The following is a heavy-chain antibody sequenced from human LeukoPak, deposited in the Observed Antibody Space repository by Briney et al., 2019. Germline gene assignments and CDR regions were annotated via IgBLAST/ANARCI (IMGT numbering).Heavy chain of an antibody. Sequence: SETLSLTCAVYGGSFSGYYWSWIRPPPGKGLEWIGEINHSGSTNYNPSLKSRVTISVDTSKNQFSLKLSSVTAADTAVYYCARGIVVAMGNWFDPWGQGTLVTVSS. V-gene: IGHV4-34*01. D-gene: IGHD3-22*01. CDR1: GGSFSGYY. CDR3: ARGIVVAMGNWFDP. CDR2: INHSGST. J-gene: IGHJ5*02.